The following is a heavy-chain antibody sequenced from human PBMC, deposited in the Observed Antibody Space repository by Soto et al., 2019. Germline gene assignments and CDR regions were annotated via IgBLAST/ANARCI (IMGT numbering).Heavy chain of an antibody. D-gene: IGHD3-9*01. J-gene: IGHJ6*02. V-gene: IGHV1-2*02. Sequence: QVQLVQSGAEVKKPGASVKVSCKASGYTFTGYYIHWVRQAPGQGLEGMGWINPNSGGTNYAQKFQGRVTMTRDTSISSAYMELSSLRSDDTAVYYCATPLVTPYDYGMDVWGQGTTVTVSS. CDR1: GYTFTGYY. CDR3: ATPLVTPYDYGMDV. CDR2: INPNSGGT.